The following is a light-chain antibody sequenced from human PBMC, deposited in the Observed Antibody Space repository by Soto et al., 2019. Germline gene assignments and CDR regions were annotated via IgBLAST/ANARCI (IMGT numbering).Light chain of an antibody. Sequence: SYELTQPPSVSVAPGQTARITCGGNSIGSKSVHWYHQQPGQAPVLVVYDDRDRPSGIPERFSGSKSGKTAALTISRVEAGGEADYYCQVWDDTNNHYAFGTGTKVTVL. CDR1: SIGSKS. J-gene: IGLJ1*01. CDR3: QVWDDTNNHYA. V-gene: IGLV3-21*02. CDR2: DDR.